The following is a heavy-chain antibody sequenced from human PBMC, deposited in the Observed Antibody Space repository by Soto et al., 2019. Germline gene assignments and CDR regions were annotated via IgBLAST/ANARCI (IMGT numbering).Heavy chain of an antibody. CDR2: IIPISGTA. V-gene: IGHV1-69*01. J-gene: IGHJ6*02. CDR3: ARSQGSSTSLEIYYYYYYGMDV. D-gene: IGHD2-2*01. Sequence: QVPLVQSGAEVKKPGSSVKVSCKASGGTFSSYAISWVRQAPGQGLEWMGGIIPISGTANYAQKFQGRVTITADESTRTAYMELSSLRSEDTAVYYCARSQGSSTSLEIYYYYYYGMDVWGQGTTVTVSS. CDR1: GGTFSSYA.